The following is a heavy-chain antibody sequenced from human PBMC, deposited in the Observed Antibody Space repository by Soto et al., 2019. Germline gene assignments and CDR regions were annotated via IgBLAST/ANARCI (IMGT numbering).Heavy chain of an antibody. CDR2: INPSGGST. CDR3: ARIGDYYDSSGPRDDAFDI. CDR1: GGSFSNYA. D-gene: IGHD3-22*01. J-gene: IGHJ3*02. Sequence: ASVKGSCKSSGGSFSNYAISWLRQAPGQGLEWMGIINPSGGSTSYAQKFQGRVTMTRDTSTSTVYMELSSLRSEDTAVYYCARIGDYYDSSGPRDDAFDIWGQGTMVTVSS. V-gene: IGHV1-46*01.